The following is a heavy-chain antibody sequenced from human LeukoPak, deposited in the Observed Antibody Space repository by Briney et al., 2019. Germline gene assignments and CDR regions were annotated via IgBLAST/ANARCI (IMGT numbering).Heavy chain of an antibody. CDR1: GFSFTSAW. D-gene: IGHD1-26*01. CDR2: IKSKADGGTT. J-gene: IGHJ4*02. CDR3: VTDISYVSSSFDY. Sequence: GGSLRLSCTTSGFSFTSAWMHWVRQAPGKGLEWVGRIKSKADGGTTDYAAPVKGRVTISRDDSKNTLYLQVNSLKTEDTAVYFCVTDISYVSSSFDYWGQGILVTVSS. V-gene: IGHV3-15*07.